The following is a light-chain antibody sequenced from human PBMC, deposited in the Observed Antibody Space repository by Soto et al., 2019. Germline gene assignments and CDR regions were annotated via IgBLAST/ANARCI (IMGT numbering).Light chain of an antibody. J-gene: IGKJ5*01. Sequence: EMVMTQSPAILSVSPGESATLSCRASQSVNSNYLAWYQQHPGQPPRLLIYGISTRATGIPARFSGSGSGTEFSLTISSLQSEDFEVYYCQQYSKWPITLGPGPRLEI. CDR2: GIS. CDR3: QQYSKWPIT. V-gene: IGKV3-15*01. CDR1: QSVNSN.